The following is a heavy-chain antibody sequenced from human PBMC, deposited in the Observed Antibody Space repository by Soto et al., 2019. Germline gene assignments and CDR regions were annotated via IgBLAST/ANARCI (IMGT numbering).Heavy chain of an antibody. CDR3: IQSRCGGDCLQSYASHYYYGMDV. D-gene: IGHD2-21*02. J-gene: IGHJ6*02. V-gene: IGHV2-5*02. CDR2: IYWDDDK. CDR1: GFSLSTSGVG. Sequence: QITLKESGPPLVKPTQTLTLTCTFSGFSLSTSGVGVGWIRQPPGKALEWLALIYWDDDKRYSPSLRSRLTISKDTSQNQVVLTMTNMDPVDTATYYCIQSRCGGDCLQSYASHYYYGMDVWGQGTTVTVSS.